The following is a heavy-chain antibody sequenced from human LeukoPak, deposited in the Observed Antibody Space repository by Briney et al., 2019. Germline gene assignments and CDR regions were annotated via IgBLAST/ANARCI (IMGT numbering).Heavy chain of an antibody. Sequence: PSETLSLTCAVSGVSISSSNWWSWVRQPPGKGLEWIGEIYHSGSTNYNPSLKSRVTISVDKSKNQFSLKLSSVTAADTAVYYCARDQRVATFFDYWGQGTLVTVSS. CDR2: IYHSGST. D-gene: IGHD5-12*01. J-gene: IGHJ4*02. CDR3: ARDQRVATFFDY. V-gene: IGHV4-4*02. CDR1: GVSISSSNW.